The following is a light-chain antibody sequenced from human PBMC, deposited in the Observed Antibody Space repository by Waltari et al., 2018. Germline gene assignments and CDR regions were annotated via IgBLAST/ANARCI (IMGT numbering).Light chain of an antibody. CDR1: SSDVVGYNY. J-gene: IGLJ3*02. V-gene: IGLV2-11*01. CDR3: CSYAGSYTFEV. Sequence: QSALTQPRSVSGSPGQSVTISCTGTSSDVVGYNYVSWYQQHPGKAPKLMIYDVSKRPSGLPDRFSGSKSGNTASLTISGLQAEDEADYYCCSYAGSYTFEVFGGGTKLTVL. CDR2: DVS.